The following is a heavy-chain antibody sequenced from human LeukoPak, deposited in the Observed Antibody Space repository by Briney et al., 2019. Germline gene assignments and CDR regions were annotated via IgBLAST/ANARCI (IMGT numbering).Heavy chain of an antibody. CDR1: GFTFSSTE. J-gene: IGHJ4*02. CDR2: ISSSGSTI. CDR3: ARMIGLNQQLDADN. V-gene: IGHV3-48*03. Sequence: GGSLRLSCAASGFTFSSTEMNWVRQAPGKGLEWVSCISSSGSTINYADSVRGRFTISRDNAKNSLYLQLNSLRAEDTAIYYCARMIGLNQQLDADNWGQGTLVTVSS. D-gene: IGHD6-13*01.